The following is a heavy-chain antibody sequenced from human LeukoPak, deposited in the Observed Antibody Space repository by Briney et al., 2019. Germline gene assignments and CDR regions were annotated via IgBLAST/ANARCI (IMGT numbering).Heavy chain of an antibody. CDR3: ARSGYRGSYQWDY. V-gene: IGHV3-30-3*01. J-gene: IGHJ4*02. D-gene: IGHD1-26*01. CDR1: GFTFSSYA. Sequence: SGGSLRLSCAASGFTFSSYAMSWVRQAPGKGLEWVAVISYDGSNKYYADSVKGRFTISRDNSKNTLYLQMNSLRAEDTAVYYCARSGYRGSYQWDYWGQGTLVTVSS. CDR2: ISYDGSNK.